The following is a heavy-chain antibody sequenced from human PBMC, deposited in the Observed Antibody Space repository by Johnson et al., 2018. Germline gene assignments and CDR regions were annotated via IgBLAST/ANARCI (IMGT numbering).Heavy chain of an antibody. CDR2: ISYDGSNK. Sequence: QVQLVQSGGGVVQPGRSLRLSCAASGFTFSSYGMHWVRQAPGKGLEWVAVISYDGSNKYYADSVKGRFTISRDNSKTTLYLQMNSLRAEDTAVSYCAKDLRITRIVVDFYGMDVWGQGTTVTVSS. CDR3: AKDLRITRIVVDFYGMDV. D-gene: IGHD3-22*01. J-gene: IGHJ6*02. V-gene: IGHV3-30*18. CDR1: GFTFSSYG.